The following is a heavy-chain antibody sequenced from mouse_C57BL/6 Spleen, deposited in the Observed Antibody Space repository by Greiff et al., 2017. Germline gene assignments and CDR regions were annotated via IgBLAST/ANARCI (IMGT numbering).Heavy chain of an antibody. CDR1: GYTFTSYW. V-gene: IGHV1-50*01. Sequence: QVQLQQPGAALVKPGASVKLSCKASGYTFTSYWMPWVKQRPGQGLEWIGEIDHSDSYTNYNQKFKSKATLTVDTSSSTAYMQLSSLTSEDAAVYYCARPSGNFFDYWGQGTTLTVSS. CDR3: ARPSGNFFDY. J-gene: IGHJ2*01. CDR2: IDHSDSYT. D-gene: IGHD1-1*02.